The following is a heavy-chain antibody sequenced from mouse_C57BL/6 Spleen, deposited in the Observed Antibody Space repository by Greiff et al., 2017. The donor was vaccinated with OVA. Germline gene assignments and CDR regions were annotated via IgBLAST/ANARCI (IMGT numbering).Heavy chain of an antibody. CDR2: ISYDGSN. CDR1: GYSITSGYY. J-gene: IGHJ2*01. CDR3: ARDQDYGGYFDY. D-gene: IGHD1-1*01. Sequence: EVQLQESGPGLVKPSQSLSLTCSVTGYSITSGYYWNWIRQFPGNKLEWMGYISYDGSNNYNPSLKNRISITRDTSKNQFFLKLNSVTTEDTATYYCARDQDYGGYFDYWGQGTTLTVSS. V-gene: IGHV3-6*01.